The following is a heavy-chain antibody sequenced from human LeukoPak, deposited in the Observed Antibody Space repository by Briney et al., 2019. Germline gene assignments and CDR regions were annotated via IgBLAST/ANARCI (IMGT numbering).Heavy chain of an antibody. D-gene: IGHD6-19*01. CDR3: AKVSGYSSGWYWGVNWFDP. CDR1: GFTFDDYA. CDR2: ISGDGGSA. J-gene: IGHJ5*02. V-gene: IGHV3-43*02. Sequence: GGSLRLSCAASGFTFDDYAMHWVRQAPGKGLEWVSLISGDGGSAYYADSVKGRFTISRDNGKNSLYLQMNSLRTEDTALYYCAKVSGYSSGWYWGVNWFDPWGQGTLVTVSS.